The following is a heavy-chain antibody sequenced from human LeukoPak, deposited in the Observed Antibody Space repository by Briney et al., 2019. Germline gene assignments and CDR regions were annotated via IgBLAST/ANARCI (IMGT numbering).Heavy chain of an antibody. J-gene: IGHJ6*02. CDR1: GYTFTSYG. CDR3: ARGALYSSSWGEYYYYGMDV. Sequence: ASVKVSCKASGYTFTSYGISWVRQAPGQGLEWMGWISAYNGNTNYAQKLQGRVTMTTDTSTSTAYMELRSLRSDDTAVYYCARGALYSSSWGEYYYYGMDVWGQGTTVTVSS. CDR2: ISAYNGNT. V-gene: IGHV1-18*01. D-gene: IGHD6-13*01.